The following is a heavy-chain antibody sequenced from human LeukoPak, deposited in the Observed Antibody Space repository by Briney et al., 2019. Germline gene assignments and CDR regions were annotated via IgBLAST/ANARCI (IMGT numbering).Heavy chain of an antibody. D-gene: IGHD1-1*01. CDR3: GRGWNGHFDI. V-gene: IGHV1-18*01. Sequence: ASVKVSCKASGYTFTNYGITWVRQAPGQGLEWMGWISGYNGITNYAQRLQGRVTMTTDTTTSTAYMELRSLRSDDTAVYYCGRGWNGHFDIWGQGTMVTVSS. CDR2: ISGYNGIT. CDR1: GYTFTNYG. J-gene: IGHJ3*02.